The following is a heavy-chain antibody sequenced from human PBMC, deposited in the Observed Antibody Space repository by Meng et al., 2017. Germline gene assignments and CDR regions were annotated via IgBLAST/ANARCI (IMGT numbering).Heavy chain of an antibody. D-gene: IGHD3-10*01. CDR2: ISAYNGNT. CDR1: GYTFTSYG. CDR3: ASDPALPGCGEGHAFDI. V-gene: IGHV1-18*01. J-gene: IGHJ3*02. Sequence: ASVKVSCKASGYTFTSYGISWVRQAPGQGLEWMGWISAYNGNTNYAQKLQGRVTMTTDTSTSTAYMELRSLRSDDTAVYYCASDPALPGCGEGHAFDIWGQGTMVTVSS.